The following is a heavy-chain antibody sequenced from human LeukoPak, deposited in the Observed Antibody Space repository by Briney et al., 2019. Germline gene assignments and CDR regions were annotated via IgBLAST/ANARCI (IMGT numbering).Heavy chain of an antibody. CDR3: ARFKGVAIDY. J-gene: IGHJ4*02. V-gene: IGHV4-39*01. Sequence: SETLSPTCTVSGGSISSSSYYWGWIRQPRGKGLEWIGSIYYSGSTYYNPSLKSRVTISVDTSKNQFSLKLSSVTAADTAVYYCARFKGVAIDYWGQGTLVTVSS. D-gene: IGHD2-8*01. CDR2: IYYSGST. CDR1: GGSISSSSYY.